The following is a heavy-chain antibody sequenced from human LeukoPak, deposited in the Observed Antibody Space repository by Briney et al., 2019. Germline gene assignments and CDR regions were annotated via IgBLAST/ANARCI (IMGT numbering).Heavy chain of an antibody. V-gene: IGHV3-64*02. Sequence: GGSLRLSCAASGFTLNSYAMQWVRQAPGKGLEYVSVIDSIGDSTYYADSVRGRFTISRDNSKNTVHLQMDSLRAEDMAVYYCARADCDSSGCHTVSYWGQGTLVTVSS. CDR3: ARADCDSSGCHTVSY. J-gene: IGHJ4*02. CDR1: GFTLNSYA. CDR2: IDSIGDST. D-gene: IGHD2-2*02.